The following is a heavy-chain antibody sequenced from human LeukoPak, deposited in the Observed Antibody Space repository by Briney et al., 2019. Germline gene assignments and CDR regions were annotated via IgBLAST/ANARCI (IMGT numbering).Heavy chain of an antibody. CDR2: ISSSSTI. D-gene: IGHD1-26*01. Sequence: GGSLRLSCAASAFTFSDYYMSWVRQSPGKGLEWVSYISSSSTIYYADSVKGRFTISRDNAKNSLYLQMNSLRDEDTAVYYCASFTVKWEPYYFDYWGQGTLVTVSS. CDR3: ASFTVKWEPYYFDY. CDR1: AFTFSDYY. J-gene: IGHJ4*02. V-gene: IGHV3-69-1*01.